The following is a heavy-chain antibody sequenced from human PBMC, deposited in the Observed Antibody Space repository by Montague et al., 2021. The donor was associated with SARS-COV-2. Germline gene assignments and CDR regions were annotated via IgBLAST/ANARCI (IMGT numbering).Heavy chain of an antibody. J-gene: IGHJ6*02. CDR1: GRPFSGFY. D-gene: IGHD6-13*01. CDR3: ARWRPSSSWLYYYYYGMDV. CDR2: INHSVSS. V-gene: IGHV4-34*01. Sequence: SETLSLTCAVYGRPFSGFYWSWIRQPPGQGLEWIGVINHSVSSNYNPSLTSRVTISVDTSKNQFSLKLSTVTAAVTAVYYCARWRPSSSWLYYYYYGMDVWGRGTTVTISS.